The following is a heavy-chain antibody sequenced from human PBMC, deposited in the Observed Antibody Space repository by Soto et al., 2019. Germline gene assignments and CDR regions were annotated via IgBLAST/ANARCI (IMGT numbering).Heavy chain of an antibody. V-gene: IGHV3-66*01. J-gene: IGHJ3*02. CDR2: IYSGGST. CDR1: GFTVSSNY. Sequence: GGSLRLSCAASGFTVSSNYMSWVRQAPGKGLEWVSVIYSGGSTYYADSVKGRFTISRDNSKNTLYLQMNSLRAEDTAVYYCARSYYGSGSNDAFDIWGQETIVNVSS. CDR3: ARSYYGSGSNDAFDI. D-gene: IGHD3-10*01.